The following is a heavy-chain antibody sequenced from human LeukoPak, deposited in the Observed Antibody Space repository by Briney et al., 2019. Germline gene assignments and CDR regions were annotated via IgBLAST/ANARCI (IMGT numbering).Heavy chain of an antibody. V-gene: IGHV4-30-4*01. J-gene: IGHJ4*02. D-gene: IGHD4-17*01. Sequence: SETLSLTCTVSGGSISSGDYYWSWIRQPPGKGLEWIGYIYYSGSTYYNPSLKSRVTISVDTSKNQFSLKLSSVTAADTAVYYCARDGVTTARGENYWGQGTLVTVSS. CDR2: IYYSGST. CDR1: GGSISSGDYY. CDR3: ARDGVTTARGENY.